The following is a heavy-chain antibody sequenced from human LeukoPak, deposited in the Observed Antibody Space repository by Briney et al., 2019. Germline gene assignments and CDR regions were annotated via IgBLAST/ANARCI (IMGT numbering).Heavy chain of an antibody. D-gene: IGHD3-22*01. CDR1: GGSISSYY. Sequence: SETLSLTCTVSGGSISSYYWSWIRQPPGKGLEWIGYIYYSGSTNYNPSLKSRVTISVDTSKNQFFLKLSSVTAADTAVYYCARSQKPIVVVITTADAFDIWGQGTMVTVSS. V-gene: IGHV4-59*01. CDR3: ARSQKPIVVVITTADAFDI. CDR2: IYYSGST. J-gene: IGHJ3*02.